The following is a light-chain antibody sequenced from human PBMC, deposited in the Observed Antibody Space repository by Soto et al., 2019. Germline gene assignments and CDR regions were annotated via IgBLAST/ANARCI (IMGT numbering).Light chain of an antibody. CDR1: SGPSSFA. J-gene: IGLJ2*01. Sequence: QPVLTQSPSASASLGASVKLTCTLSSGPSSFAIAWHQQQPEKGPRYLMKLNSDGSHSKGDGIPDRFSGSSSGAERYLTISSLQSEDEADYYCQTWGTGIVVFGGGTKLTVL. V-gene: IGLV4-69*01. CDR3: QTWGTGIVV. CDR2: LNSDGSH.